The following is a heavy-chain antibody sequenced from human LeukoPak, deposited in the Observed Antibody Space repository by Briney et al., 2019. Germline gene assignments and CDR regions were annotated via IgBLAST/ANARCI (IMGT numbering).Heavy chain of an antibody. CDR1: GFTFSSYS. V-gene: IGHV3-48*04. CDR2: ISSSSNNA. Sequence: GGSLRPSCAASGFTFSSYSMNWVRQAPGKGLEWVSYISSSSNNAYYADSVKGRFTISRDNAKDSLYLQMNSLRAEDTAVYYCARDSGPYNWNPFDYWGQGTLVTVSS. J-gene: IGHJ4*02. CDR3: ARDSGPYNWNPFDY. D-gene: IGHD1-20*01.